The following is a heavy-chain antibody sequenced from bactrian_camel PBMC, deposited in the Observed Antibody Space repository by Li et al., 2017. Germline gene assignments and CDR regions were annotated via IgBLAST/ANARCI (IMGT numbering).Heavy chain of an antibody. V-gene: IGHV3-2*01. D-gene: IGHD4*01. CDR1: GVTVSASY. J-gene: IGHJ6*01. Sequence: QVQLVESGGELVQPGGSLRLSCAASGVTVSASYMSWVRQAPGKGLEWVSSIYSDGSNTYYADSVKGRFTISRDNAKNTVYLQMNSLKTDDTAVYFCAAAKDDYGDYGGTLSCADQFGFGYWGQGTQVTVS. CDR3: AAAKDDYGDYGGTLSCADQFGFGY. CDR2: IYSDGSNT.